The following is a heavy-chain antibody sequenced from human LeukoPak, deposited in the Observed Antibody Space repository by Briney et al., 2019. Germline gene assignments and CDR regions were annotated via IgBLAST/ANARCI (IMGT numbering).Heavy chain of an antibody. CDR3: ARDGFRVVATIDTDGSDYYYGMDV. Sequence: PSETLSLTCTVSGGSISSYYWSWIRQPPGKGPEWIGYIYYSGSTNYNPSLKSRVTISVDTSKNQFSLKLSSVTAADTAVYYCARDGFRVVATIDTDGSDYYYGMDVWGQGTTVTVSS. CDR2: IYYSGST. D-gene: IGHD5-12*01. CDR1: GGSISSYY. V-gene: IGHV4-59*01. J-gene: IGHJ6*02.